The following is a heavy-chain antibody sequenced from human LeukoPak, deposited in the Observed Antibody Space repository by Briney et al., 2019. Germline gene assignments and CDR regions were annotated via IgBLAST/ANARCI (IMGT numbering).Heavy chain of an antibody. D-gene: IGHD3-9*01. CDR3: ARGPYDILTGYYFDY. V-gene: IGHV1-46*01. J-gene: IGHJ4*02. CDR1: GYTFTSYY. Sequence: ASVKVSCKASGYTFTSYYMHWVRQAPGQGLEWMGIINPSGGSTSYAQKFQGRVTMTRDTSTSTVYMELSSLRSEDTAVYYCARGPYDILTGYYFDYWGQGTLVTVSS. CDR2: INPSGGST.